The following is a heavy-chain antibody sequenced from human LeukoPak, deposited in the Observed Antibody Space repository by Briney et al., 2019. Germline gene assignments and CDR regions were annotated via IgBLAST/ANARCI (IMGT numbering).Heavy chain of an antibody. D-gene: IGHD1-26*01. V-gene: IGHV4-39*01. Sequence: PSETLSLTCTVSGDSVTNINYYWGWIRQPPGKGLEWIGSIYYSGYTYDNPSLKSRVAISVDTSKNQFSLKLTSVTAADTAVYYCARHEYSGSYYGLSWFDTWGQGTLATVSS. J-gene: IGHJ5*02. CDR1: GDSVTNINYY. CDR3: ARHEYSGSYYGLSWFDT. CDR2: IYYSGYT.